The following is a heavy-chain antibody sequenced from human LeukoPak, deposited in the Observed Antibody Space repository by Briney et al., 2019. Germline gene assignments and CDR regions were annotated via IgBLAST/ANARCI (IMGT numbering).Heavy chain of an antibody. CDR1: GFTFSSYA. V-gene: IGHV3-23*01. D-gene: IGHD6-6*01. CDR3: AIDSSSSTAGY. J-gene: IGHJ4*02. Sequence: GGSLRLSCAASGFTFSSYAMSWVRQAPGKGLEWVSAISGSGGSTYYADSVKGRFTISRDNSKNTLYLQMNSLRAEDTAVYYCAIDSSSSTAGYWGQGTLVTVSS. CDR2: ISGSGGST.